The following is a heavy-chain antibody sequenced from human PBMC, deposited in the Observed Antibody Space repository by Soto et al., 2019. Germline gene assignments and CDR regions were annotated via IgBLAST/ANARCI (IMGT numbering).Heavy chain of an antibody. Sequence: GAPVELCSKASGYTFTSYGISWVRQAPGQGLEWMGWISAYNGNTNYAQKLQGRVTMTTDTSTSTAYMELRSLRSDDTAVYYCARAKNYDFWSGYPTDYGMDVWGQGTTVTVSS. CDR3: ARAKNYDFWSGYPTDYGMDV. D-gene: IGHD3-3*01. J-gene: IGHJ6*02. V-gene: IGHV1-18*01. CDR1: GYTFTSYG. CDR2: ISAYNGNT.